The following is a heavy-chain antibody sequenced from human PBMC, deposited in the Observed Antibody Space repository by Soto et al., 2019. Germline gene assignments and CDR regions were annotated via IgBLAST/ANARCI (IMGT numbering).Heavy chain of an antibody. CDR1: GGTFSSYA. D-gene: IGHD3-10*01. Sequence: ASVKVSCKASGGTFSSYAISWVRQAPGQGLEWMGGIIPIFGTANYAQKFQGRVTITADKSTSTAYMELSSLRSEDTAVYYCARERTYYYGSGSYYNDESYAFDIWGQGTMVTVSS. CDR3: ARERTYYYGSGSYYNDESYAFDI. J-gene: IGHJ3*02. V-gene: IGHV1-69*06. CDR2: IIPIFGTA.